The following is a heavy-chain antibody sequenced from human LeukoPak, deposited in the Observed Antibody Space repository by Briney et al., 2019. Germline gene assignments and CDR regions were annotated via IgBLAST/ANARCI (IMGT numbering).Heavy chain of an antibody. CDR1: DGSINSYY. V-gene: IGHV4-59*01. J-gene: IGHJ6*02. CDR3: AREGNIAVAGKVPDYYYYGMDV. CDR2: IYYSGTT. Sequence: SETLSLTCTVSDGSINSYYWSWIRQPPGKGLEWIGYIYYSGTTNYNPSLKSRVTISVDTSKNQFSLKLSSVTAADTAVYYCAREGNIAVAGKVPDYYYYGMDVWGQGTTVTVSS. D-gene: IGHD6-19*01.